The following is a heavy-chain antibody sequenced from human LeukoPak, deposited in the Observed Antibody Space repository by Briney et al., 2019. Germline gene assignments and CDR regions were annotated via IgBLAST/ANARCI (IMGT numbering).Heavy chain of an antibody. V-gene: IGHV1-24*01. Sequence: ASVTVSCKVSGYTLTELSMHWVRQAPGKGREWMGGFDPEDGETIYAQKFQGRVTMTEYTSTDTAYMELSSLRSEDTAVYYCARDRGDGYNSWGHAFDIWGQGTMVTVSS. D-gene: IGHD5-24*01. J-gene: IGHJ3*02. CDR1: GYTLTELS. CDR2: FDPEDGET. CDR3: ARDRGDGYNSWGHAFDI.